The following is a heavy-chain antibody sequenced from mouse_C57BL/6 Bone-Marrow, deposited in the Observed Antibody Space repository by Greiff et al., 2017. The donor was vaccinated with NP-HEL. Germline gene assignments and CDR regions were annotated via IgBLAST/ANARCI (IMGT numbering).Heavy chain of an antibody. CDR3: ARGVVATEDY. D-gene: IGHD1-1*01. V-gene: IGHV1-53*01. CDR1: GYTFTSYW. J-gene: IGHJ2*01. CDR2: INPSNGGT. Sequence: QVQLQQPGPELVKPGASVKLSCKASGYTFTSYWMHWVKQRPGQGLEWLGNINPSNGGTTYNEKFKSKATLTVDKSSSTAYMQLSSLTSEDSAVYYCARGVVATEDYWGQGTTLTVSS.